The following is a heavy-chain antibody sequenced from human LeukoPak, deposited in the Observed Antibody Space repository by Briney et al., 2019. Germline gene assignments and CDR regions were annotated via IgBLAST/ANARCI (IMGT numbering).Heavy chain of an antibody. V-gene: IGHV4-4*07. Sequence: SETLSLTCTVSGGSISSYYWSWIRQPAGKGLEWIGRIYTSGSTNYNPSLKSRVTMSVDTSKNQFSLKLSSVTAADTAVYYCARGGYDYRRSDAFDIWGQGTMVTVSS. CDR1: GGSISSYY. D-gene: IGHD5-12*01. J-gene: IGHJ3*02. CDR3: ARGGYDYRRSDAFDI. CDR2: IYTSGST.